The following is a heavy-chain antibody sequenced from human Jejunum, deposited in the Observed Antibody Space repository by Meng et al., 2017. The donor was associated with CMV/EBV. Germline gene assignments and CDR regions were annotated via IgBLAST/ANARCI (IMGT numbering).Heavy chain of an antibody. CDR2: IFHSGST. Sequence: VSGGSFSNYYWSWIRQPPGRGLEWIGFIFHSGSTSYNPSLESRVTTSVDTSKNQFSLKVSSVTAADTAVYYCARTDYYSYYGLDVWGQGTTVTVSS. CDR1: GGSFSNYY. CDR3: ARTDYYSYYGLDV. V-gene: IGHV4-59*03. J-gene: IGHJ6*02.